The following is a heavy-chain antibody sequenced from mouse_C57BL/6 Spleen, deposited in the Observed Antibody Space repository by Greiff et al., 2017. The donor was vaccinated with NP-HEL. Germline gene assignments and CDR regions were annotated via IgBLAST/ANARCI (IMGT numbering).Heavy chain of an antibody. D-gene: IGHD1-1*01. CDR3: ARDGSNRYYFDY. CDR2: INPNNGGT. J-gene: IGHJ2*01. V-gene: IGHV1-19*01. CDR1: GYTFTDYY. Sequence: EVQLQQSGPALVKPGASVKMSCKASGYTFTDYYMNWVKQSHGKSLEWIGIINPNNGGTSYNQKFKGKATLTVATSSNTAYMELNSLTSEDSAVYYCARDGSNRYYFDYWGQGTTLTVSS.